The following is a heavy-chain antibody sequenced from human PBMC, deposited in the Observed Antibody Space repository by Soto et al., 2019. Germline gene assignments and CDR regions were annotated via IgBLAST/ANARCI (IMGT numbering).Heavy chain of an antibody. CDR2: ISGSGVST. V-gene: IGHV3-23*01. CDR3: AKEWSYSSGWSHVDY. CDR1: GFTFSSYA. Sequence: EVQRLESGGGLVQPGGSLRLSCAASGFTFSSYAMSWVRQAPGKGLEWVSAISGSGVSTYYADSVKGRFTISRDNSKNTLYLQMNSLRAEDTAVYYCAKEWSYSSGWSHVDYLGQGTLVTVSS. D-gene: IGHD6-19*01. J-gene: IGHJ4*02.